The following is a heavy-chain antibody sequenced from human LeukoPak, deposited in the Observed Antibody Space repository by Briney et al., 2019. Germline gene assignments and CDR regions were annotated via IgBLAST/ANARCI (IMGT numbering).Heavy chain of an antibody. J-gene: IGHJ6*03. CDR1: GYTFTSYY. D-gene: IGHD3-9*01. CDR3: ATPPSWFYYYYYMDV. CDR2: INPSGGST. V-gene: IGHV1-46*01. Sequence: ASVKVSCKASGYTFTSYYIHWVRQAPGQGLEWMGIINPSGGSTNYAQKFQGRVTMTRDMSTSTVYMELSSLRSEDTAVYYCATPPSWFYYYYYMDVWGKGTTVTVSS.